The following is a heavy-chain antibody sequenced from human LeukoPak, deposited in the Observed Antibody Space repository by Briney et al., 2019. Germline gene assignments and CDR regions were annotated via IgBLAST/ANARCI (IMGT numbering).Heavy chain of an antibody. J-gene: IGHJ6*02. CDR2: MNPNSGNT. D-gene: IGHD2-15*01. CDR3: ARWDLIAATHGNYYYYGMDA. CDR1: GYTFTSYD. V-gene: IGHV1-8*01. Sequence: ASVKVSCKASGYTFTSYDINWVRQATGQGLEWMGWMNPNSGNTGYAQKFQGRVTMTRNTSISTAYMELSSLRSEDTAVYYSARWDLIAATHGNYYYYGMDAWGQGTTVTVSS.